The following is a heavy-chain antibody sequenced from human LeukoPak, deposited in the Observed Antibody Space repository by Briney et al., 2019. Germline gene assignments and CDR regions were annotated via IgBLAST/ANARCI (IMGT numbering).Heavy chain of an antibody. V-gene: IGHV1-2*02. J-gene: IGHJ4*02. CDR2: ISPNSGDT. CDR3: ARDGNLDY. CDR1: GYSFTGYY. Sequence: ASVKVSCKASGYSFTGYYMHWVRQAPGQGLEWMGWISPNSGDTNYAQKFQSRVTMTRDTSISTAYMEVSGLRSDDTAVYYCARDGNLDYWGQGTLVTVSS.